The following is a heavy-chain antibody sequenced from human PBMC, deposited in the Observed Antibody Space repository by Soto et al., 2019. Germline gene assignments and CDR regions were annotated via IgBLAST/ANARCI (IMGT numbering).Heavy chain of an antibody. D-gene: IGHD6-19*01. J-gene: IGHJ4*02. CDR2: ISSSSSTI. CDR3: ARDRGTSSGRFHFAY. Sequence: GGSLRLSCAASGFTFSSYSMNWVRQAPGKGLEWVSYISSSSSTIYYADSVKGRFTISRDNAKNSLYLQMNSLRAEDTAVYYCARDRGTSSGRFHFAYWGQGTLVTVSS. CDR1: GFTFSSYS. V-gene: IGHV3-48*01.